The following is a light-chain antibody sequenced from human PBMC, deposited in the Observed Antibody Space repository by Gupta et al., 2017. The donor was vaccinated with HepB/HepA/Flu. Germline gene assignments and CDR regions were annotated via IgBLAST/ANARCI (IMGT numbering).Light chain of an antibody. CDR2: DVS. J-gene: IGLJ1*01. CDR3: CSYAGSPYV. Sequence: QSALTQPRSVSGSPGQSVTISCTGTSSDVGGYNYVSWYHHHPGKAPKLMIYDVSKRPSGVPDRFSGSKSGNTASLTISGLQPEDEADYYCCSYAGSPYVFGTGTKVTVL. CDR1: SSDVGGYNY. V-gene: IGLV2-11*01.